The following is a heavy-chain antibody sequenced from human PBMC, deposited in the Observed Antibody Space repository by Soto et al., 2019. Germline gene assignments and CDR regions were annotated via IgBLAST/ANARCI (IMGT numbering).Heavy chain of an antibody. CDR2: INAGNGNT. J-gene: IGHJ4*02. D-gene: IGHD3-9*01. Sequence: ASVKVSCKASGYTFTRYAMHWVRQAPGQRLEWMGWINAGNGNTKYSQKFQGRVTITRDTSASIAYMELSSLRSEDTAVYYCARFLLDYSIFTGYYMGYYFDYWGQGTLVTVSS. CDR1: GYTFTRYA. CDR3: ARFLLDYSIFTGYYMGYYFDY. V-gene: IGHV1-3*01.